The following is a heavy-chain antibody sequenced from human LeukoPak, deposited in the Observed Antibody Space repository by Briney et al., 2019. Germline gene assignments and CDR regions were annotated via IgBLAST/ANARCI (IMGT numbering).Heavy chain of an antibody. CDR2: IRYDGSKK. V-gene: IGHV3-30*02. D-gene: IGHD3-3*01. CDR1: GFTFSSYG. Sequence: GRSLRLSCAASGFTFSSYGMHWVRQAPGKGLEWVTFIRYDGSKKYYTDAVKGRFAISRDNSKNTLYPQMNSLRAEDAAMYYCAKDNADYDFLSYFYMDVWGKGTTVTVSS. J-gene: IGHJ6*03. CDR3: AKDNADYDFLSYFYMDV.